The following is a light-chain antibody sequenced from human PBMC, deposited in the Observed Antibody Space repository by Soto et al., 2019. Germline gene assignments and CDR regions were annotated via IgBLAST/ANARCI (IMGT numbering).Light chain of an antibody. CDR2: GAS. CDR1: QSVSSSY. CDR3: LHYGNSPLT. V-gene: IGKV3-20*01. Sequence: EIVLTQSPGTLSLSPGERATLSCRASQSVSSSYLAWYQQKPGQAPRLLIYGASRRATGIPDRFSGSGSGTDFTLTISRLEPEDIAVYYCLHYGNSPLTFGGGTKVEIK. J-gene: IGKJ4*01.